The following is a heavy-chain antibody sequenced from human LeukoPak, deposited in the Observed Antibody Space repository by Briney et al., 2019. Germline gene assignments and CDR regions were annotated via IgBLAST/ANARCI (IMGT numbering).Heavy chain of an antibody. CDR3: ARDGRWGYYDRSGPDY. Sequence: GSLRLSCAASGFTFSSYAMHWVRQAPGKGLEWVAVISYDGSNKYYADSVKGRFTISRDNSKNTLYLQMNSLRAEDTAVYYCARDGRWGYYDRSGPDYWGQGTLVTVSS. CDR2: ISYDGSNK. CDR1: GFTFSSYA. V-gene: IGHV3-30-3*01. J-gene: IGHJ4*02. D-gene: IGHD3-22*01.